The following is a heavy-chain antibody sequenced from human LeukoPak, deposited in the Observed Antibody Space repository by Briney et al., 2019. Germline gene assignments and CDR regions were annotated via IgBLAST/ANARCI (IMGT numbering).Heavy chain of an antibody. D-gene: IGHD4-17*01. V-gene: IGHV3-30*14. Sequence: PGGSLRLSCAASGFTFSSYAMHWVRQAPGKGLEWVAVISYDGSNKYYADSVKGRFTISRENAKNSLYLQMNSLRAEDTAVYYCVRDRPDYGAERFDYWGQGTLLTVSS. J-gene: IGHJ4*02. CDR3: VRDRPDYGAERFDY. CDR2: ISYDGSNK. CDR1: GFTFSSYA.